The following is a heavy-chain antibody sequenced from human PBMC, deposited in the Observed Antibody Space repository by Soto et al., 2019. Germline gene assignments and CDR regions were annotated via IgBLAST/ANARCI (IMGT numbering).Heavy chain of an antibody. Sequence: GGSLRLSCAASGFTFSSYAIHWVRQAPGKGLEGVAVISYDGSSKNYADSVRGRFSISRDNSKNTLFLQMNSLRTEDTAVYYCARDDPVDSSGYSGMDVWGQGATVTVSS. J-gene: IGHJ6*02. CDR2: ISYDGSSK. CDR3: ARDDPVDSSGYSGMDV. V-gene: IGHV3-30-3*01. CDR1: GFTFSSYA. D-gene: IGHD6-19*01.